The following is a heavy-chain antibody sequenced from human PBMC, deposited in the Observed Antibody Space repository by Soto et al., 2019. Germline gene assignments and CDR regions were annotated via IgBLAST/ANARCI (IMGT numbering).Heavy chain of an antibody. D-gene: IGHD1-26*01. CDR2: INAGDGGT. CDR1: GYTFANYG. CDR3: ARTGHSGSYDS. V-gene: IGHV1-3*01. J-gene: IGHJ5*01. Sequence: ASVKVSCKASGYTFANYGIHWVRQAPGQRLEWMGWINAGDGGTKYSENFQDRVTITRDTSASTVYLGLSSLSSEDTASYYCARTGHSGSYDSWG.